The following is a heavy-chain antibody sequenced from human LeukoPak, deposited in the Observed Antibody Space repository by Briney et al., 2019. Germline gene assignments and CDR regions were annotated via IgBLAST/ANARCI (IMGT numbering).Heavy chain of an antibody. CDR1: GGSFSGYY. CDR2: INHSGST. V-gene: IGHV4-34*01. D-gene: IGHD2-8*01. J-gene: IGHJ4*02. CDR3: ARDRGDCTNGVCHFDY. Sequence: SETLSLTCAVYGGSFSGYYWSWIRQPPGKGLEWIGEINHSGSTNYNPSLKSRVTISVDTSKNQFSLKLSSVTAADTAVYYCARDRGDCTNGVCHFDYWGQGTLVTVSS.